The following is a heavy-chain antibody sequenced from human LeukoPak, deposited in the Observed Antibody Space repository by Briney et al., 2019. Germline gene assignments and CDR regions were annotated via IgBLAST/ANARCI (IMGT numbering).Heavy chain of an antibody. D-gene: IGHD2-2*01. CDR2: ISSSGGST. CDR1: GFTFSSSA. J-gene: IGHJ4*02. CDR3: AKPYGGIVVVPAAYFDY. Sequence: PGGSPRLSCVASGFTFSSSAMSWVREAPRRGLEWFSAISSSGGSTYSADSVKGRYTIFRDNTKNTMYLQMNRLRAEDTAVYYCAKPYGGIVVVPAAYFDYWGQGTLVTVSS. V-gene: IGHV3-23*01.